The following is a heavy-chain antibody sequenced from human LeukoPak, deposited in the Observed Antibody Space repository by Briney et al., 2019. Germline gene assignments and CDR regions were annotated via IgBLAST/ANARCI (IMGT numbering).Heavy chain of an antibody. CDR2: ISDSGGST. Sequence: GGSLRLSCAASGFTFSTYVMNWVRQAPGKGLEWVSTISDSGGSTYFADSVKGRFTISRDNSKSTLYLQMNSLRAEDTAVYYCGRYYVMDVWGQGTSVTVSS. J-gene: IGHJ6*02. CDR1: GFTFSTYV. V-gene: IGHV3-23*01. CDR3: GRYYVMDV.